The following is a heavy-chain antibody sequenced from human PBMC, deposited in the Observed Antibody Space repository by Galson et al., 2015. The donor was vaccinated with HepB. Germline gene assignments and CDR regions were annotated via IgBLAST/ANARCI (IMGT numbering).Heavy chain of an antibody. J-gene: IGHJ4*02. CDR3: ARDHVAAAGSWDY. CDR2: ISSSSSYI. V-gene: IGHV3-21*01. D-gene: IGHD6-13*01. CDR1: GFTFSSYS. Sequence: SLRLSCAASGFTFSSYSMNWVRQAPGKGLEWVSSISSSSSYIYYADSVKGRFTISRDNAKNSLYLQMNSLRAEDTAVYYCARDHVAAAGSWDYWGQGTLVTVSS.